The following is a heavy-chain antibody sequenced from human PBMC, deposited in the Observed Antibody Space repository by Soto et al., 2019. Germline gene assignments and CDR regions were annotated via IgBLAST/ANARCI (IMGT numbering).Heavy chain of an antibody. CDR2: ISSSSSYI. V-gene: IGHV3-21*01. J-gene: IGHJ4*02. D-gene: IGHD6-6*01. CDR1: GFTFSSYS. Sequence: LRLSCAASGFTFSSYSINWVRQAPGKGLEWVSSISSSSSYIYYADSVKGRFTISRDNAKNSLYLQMNSLRAEDTAVYYCAREGQLDREFDYWGQGTLVTVSS. CDR3: AREGQLDREFDY.